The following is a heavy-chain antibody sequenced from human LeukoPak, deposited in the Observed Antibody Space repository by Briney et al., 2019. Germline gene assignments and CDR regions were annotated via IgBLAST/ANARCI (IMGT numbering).Heavy chain of an antibody. V-gene: IGHV4-59*08. D-gene: IGHD4-23*01. Sequence: PSETLSLTCTVSGGSISSYYWSWIRQPPGKGLEWIGYIYYSGGTNYNPSLKSRVTISVDTSKNQFSLKLSSVTAADTAVYYCASWGDYGGSFDYWGQGTLVTVSS. CDR1: GGSISSYY. CDR2: IYYSGGT. CDR3: ASWGDYGGSFDY. J-gene: IGHJ4*02.